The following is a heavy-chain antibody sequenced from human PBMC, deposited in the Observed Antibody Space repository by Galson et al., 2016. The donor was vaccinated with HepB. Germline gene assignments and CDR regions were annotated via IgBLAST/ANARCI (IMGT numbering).Heavy chain of an antibody. CDR3: ARGSVVTPEYYFYYMDV. CDR2: ITPIFGAT. J-gene: IGHJ6*03. D-gene: IGHD4-23*01. Sequence: SVKVSCKASGGTFSSYAISWVRQAPGQGLEWMGGITPIFGATNYAQKFQGRVTITADESTSTAYMELSSLRSEDTAVYYCARGSVVTPEYYFYYMDVWGKGTTVTVSS. CDR1: GGTFSSYA. V-gene: IGHV1-69*13.